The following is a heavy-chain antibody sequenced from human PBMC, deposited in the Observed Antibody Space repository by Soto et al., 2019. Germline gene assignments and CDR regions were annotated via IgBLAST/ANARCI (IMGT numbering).Heavy chain of an antibody. CDR2: IWYDGSNK. V-gene: IGHV3-33*01. D-gene: IGHD2-15*01. CDR1: GFTFSSYG. Sequence: QVQLVESGGGVVQPGRSLRLSCAASGFTFSSYGMHWVRQAPGKGLEWVAVIWYDGSNKYYADSVKGRFTISRDNSKNTLYLQMNSLRDEDTAVYYCARQVVVAATPHFDYWGQGTLVTVSS. J-gene: IGHJ4*02. CDR3: ARQVVVAATPHFDY.